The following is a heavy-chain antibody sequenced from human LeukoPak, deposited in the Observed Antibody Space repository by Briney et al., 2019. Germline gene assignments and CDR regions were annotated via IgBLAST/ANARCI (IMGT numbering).Heavy chain of an antibody. D-gene: IGHD3-22*01. CDR1: GYSISSGYY. Sequence: SETLSLTCTVSGYSISSGYYWGWIRQPPGKGLEWIGSIYHSGSTYYNPSLKSRVTISVDTSKNQFSLKLSSVTAADTAVYYCARDEAENRYYYDSSGYYCCWGQGTLVTVSS. J-gene: IGHJ4*02. V-gene: IGHV4-38-2*02. CDR3: ARDEAENRYYYDSSGYYCC. CDR2: IYHSGST.